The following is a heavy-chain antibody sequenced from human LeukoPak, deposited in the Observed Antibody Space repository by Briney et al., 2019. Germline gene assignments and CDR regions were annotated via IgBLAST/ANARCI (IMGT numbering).Heavy chain of an antibody. J-gene: IGHJ4*02. D-gene: IGHD6-13*01. CDR2: IYYSGST. CDR1: GGSISSHY. CDR3: ARGIAAAGTYRTYYFDY. Sequence: SETLSLTCTVSGGSISSHYWSWIRQPPGKGLEWIGHIYYSGSTNYNPSLKSRVTISVDTSKNQFSLKLSSVTAADTAVYYCARGIAAAGTYRTYYFDYWGQGTLVTVSS. V-gene: IGHV4-59*11.